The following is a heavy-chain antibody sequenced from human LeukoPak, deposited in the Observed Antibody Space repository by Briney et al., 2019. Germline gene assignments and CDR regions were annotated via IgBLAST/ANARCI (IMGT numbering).Heavy chain of an antibody. D-gene: IGHD3-16*01. CDR3: ARGGDVWIYFDY. CDR1: GGSISSYY. V-gene: IGHV4-59*01. CDR2: IYYSGST. J-gene: IGHJ4*02. Sequence: PSETLSLTCTVSGGSISSYYWSWIRQPPGKGLEWIGYIYYSGSTNYNPSLKSRVTISVDTSKNQFSLKLSSVTAADTAVYYCARGGDVWIYFDYRGQGTLVTVSS.